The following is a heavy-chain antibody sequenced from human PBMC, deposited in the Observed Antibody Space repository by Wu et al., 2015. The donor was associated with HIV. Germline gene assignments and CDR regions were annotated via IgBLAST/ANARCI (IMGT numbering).Heavy chain of an antibody. V-gene: IGHV1-69*05. CDR1: GGTFSSFA. CDR2: IIPIFGTA. Sequence: QVQLVQSGAELKKPGSEVKVSCKASGGTFSSFAISWVRQAPGQGLEWMGGIIPIFGTANYAQKFQGRVTITTDESTSTAYMELSSLRSEDTAVYYCARGGIEMATTTHFDYWGQGTLVTVSS. J-gene: IGHJ4*02. CDR3: ARGGIEMATTTHFDY. D-gene: IGHD5-24*01.